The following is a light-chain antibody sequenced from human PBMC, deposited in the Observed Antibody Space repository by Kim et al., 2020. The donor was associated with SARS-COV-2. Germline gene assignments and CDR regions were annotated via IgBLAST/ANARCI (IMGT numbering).Light chain of an antibody. J-gene: IGLJ3*02. V-gene: IGLV3-1*01. CDR2: HDT. CDR1: RLGDKH. Sequence: SYELTQPPSVSVSPGQTATITCSGHRLGDKHVCWYQQRPGRSPVLVIYHDTERPSGIPERFSGSNSGNTATLTISGTQAMDEADYYCQAWDSPNWVFGGGTQLTVL. CDR3: QAWDSPNWV.